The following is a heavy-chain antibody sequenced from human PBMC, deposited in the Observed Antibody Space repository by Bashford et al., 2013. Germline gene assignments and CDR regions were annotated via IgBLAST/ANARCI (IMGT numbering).Heavy chain of an antibody. V-gene: IGHV4-39*07. J-gene: IGHJ4*02. CDR2: IYYSGST. D-gene: IGHD2-15*01. CDR3: ARTRLDDLLVVAGDY. CDR1: GGSISSSSYY. Sequence: SSETLSLTCTVSGGSISSSSYYWGWIRQPPGKGLEWIGSIYYSGSTYYNPSLKSRVTISVDTSKNQFSLKLRSVTAADTAVYYCARTRLDDLLVVAGDYWGQGTLVTVSS.